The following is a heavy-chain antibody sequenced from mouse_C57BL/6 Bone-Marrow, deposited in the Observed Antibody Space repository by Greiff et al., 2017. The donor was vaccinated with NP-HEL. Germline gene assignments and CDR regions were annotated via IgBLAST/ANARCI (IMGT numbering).Heavy chain of an antibody. Sequence: QVQLKQSGAELARPGASVKLSCKASGYTFTSYGISWVKQRTGQGLEWIGEIYPRSGNTYYNEKFKGKATLTADKSSSTAYMELRSLTSEDSAVYFCARGYDYDGGWYFDYWGQGTTLTVSS. CDR2: IYPRSGNT. D-gene: IGHD2-4*01. V-gene: IGHV1-81*01. CDR1: GYTFTSYG. CDR3: ARGYDYDGGWYFDY. J-gene: IGHJ2*01.